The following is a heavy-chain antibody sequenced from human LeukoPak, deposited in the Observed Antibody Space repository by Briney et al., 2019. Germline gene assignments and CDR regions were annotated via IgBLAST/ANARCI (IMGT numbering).Heavy chain of an antibody. CDR1: GGSISSYY. CDR3: ARAHDFWSGYYPYYFDY. CDR2: IYYSGST. D-gene: IGHD3-3*01. V-gene: IGHV4-59*08. J-gene: IGHJ4*02. Sequence: SETLSLTCTVSGGSISSYYWSWIRQPPGKGLEWIGYIYYSGSTNYNPSLKNRVTISVDTSKNQFSLKLSSVTAADTAVYYCARAHDFWSGYYPYYFDYWGQGTLVTVSS.